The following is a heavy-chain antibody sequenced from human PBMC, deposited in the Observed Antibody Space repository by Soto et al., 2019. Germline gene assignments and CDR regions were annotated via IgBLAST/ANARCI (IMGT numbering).Heavy chain of an antibody. D-gene: IGHD3-22*01. CDR1: QFTFSSYG. Sequence: QVQLVESGGGVVQPGKSLRLSCAASQFTFSSYGMHWVRQAPGKGLEWVAVISHDGSNKYYADSVKGRFTISRDNSKNTVYLQMNSLRAEDTAVDYCARVDSSGYSFDYWGQGTLVTVSS. CDR2: ISHDGSNK. CDR3: ARVDSSGYSFDY. J-gene: IGHJ4*02. V-gene: IGHV3-30*03.